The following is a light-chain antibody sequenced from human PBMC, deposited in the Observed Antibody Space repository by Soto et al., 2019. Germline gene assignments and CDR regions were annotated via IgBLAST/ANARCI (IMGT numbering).Light chain of an antibody. CDR3: SSYIASSTTPYV. Sequence: QSALTQPASLSGSPGQSITISCTGTSSDVGVYNYVSWYQQHPGKAPKLMIYDVSNRPSGVSNRFSGSKSGNTASLTISGLQAEYEADYYCSSYIASSTTPYVFGTGTKLTVL. CDR2: DVS. J-gene: IGLJ1*01. CDR1: SSDVGVYNY. V-gene: IGLV2-14*03.